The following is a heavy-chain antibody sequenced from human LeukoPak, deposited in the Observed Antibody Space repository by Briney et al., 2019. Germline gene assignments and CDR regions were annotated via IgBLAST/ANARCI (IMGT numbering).Heavy chain of an antibody. CDR2: ISSSSSYI. Sequence: RAGGSLRLSCAASGFTFSSYSMNWVRQAPGKGLEWVSSISSSSSYIYYADSVKGRFTISRDNAKNSLYLQMNSLRVEDTAVYYCARAVAGTSDYWGQGTLVTVSS. CDR1: GFTFSSYS. D-gene: IGHD6-19*01. V-gene: IGHV3-21*01. J-gene: IGHJ4*02. CDR3: ARAVAGTSDY.